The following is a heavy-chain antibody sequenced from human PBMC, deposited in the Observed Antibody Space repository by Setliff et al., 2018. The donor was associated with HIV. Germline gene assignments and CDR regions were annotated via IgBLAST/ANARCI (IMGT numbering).Heavy chain of an antibody. J-gene: IGHJ6*02. D-gene: IGHD3-22*01. CDR1: GGTFSLHY. Sequence: KTSETLSLTCAVSGGTFSLHYYTWIRQSPLRGLEWIDEINHSGGTRYNPSLESRVTMSLDSSRKQFSLRLISVTAADTAVYYCARGAFIGYGWSYFGMDVWGQGTTVTVSS. CDR3: ARGAFIGYGWSYFGMDV. V-gene: IGHV4-34*01. CDR2: INHSGGT.